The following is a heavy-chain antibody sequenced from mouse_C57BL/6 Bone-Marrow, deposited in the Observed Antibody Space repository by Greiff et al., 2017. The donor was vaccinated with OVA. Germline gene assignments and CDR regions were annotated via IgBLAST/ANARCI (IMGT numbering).Heavy chain of an antibody. D-gene: IGHD1-1*01. CDR3: TTSPVVAGGY. CDR2: IDPENGDT. CDR1: GFNIKDAF. J-gene: IGHJ2*01. Sequence: VQLQQSGAELVRPGASVKLSSTASGFNIKDAFRPWWKQRPEQGLGWIGWIDPENGDTEFASKFQGKATITADTSSNTAYLQLSSLTSEDTAVYYCTTSPVVAGGYWGQGTTLTVSS. V-gene: IGHV14-4*01.